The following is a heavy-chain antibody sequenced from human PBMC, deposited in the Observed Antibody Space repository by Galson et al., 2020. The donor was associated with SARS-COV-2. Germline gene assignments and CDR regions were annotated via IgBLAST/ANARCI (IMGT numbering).Heavy chain of an antibody. V-gene: IGHV3-30-3*01. J-gene: IGHJ6*02. CDR1: GFTFSSYA. CDR2: ISYDGSNK. Sequence: GGSLRLSCAASGFTFSSYAMHWVRQAPGKGLEWVAAISYDGSNKYYADSVKGRFTISRDNSKNTLYLQMNSLRADDTAVYYCARGGRYGSGSYYSPTYYYCGMDVWCHGTTVTVAS. CDR3: ARGGRYGSGSYYSPTYYYCGMDV. D-gene: IGHD3-10*01.